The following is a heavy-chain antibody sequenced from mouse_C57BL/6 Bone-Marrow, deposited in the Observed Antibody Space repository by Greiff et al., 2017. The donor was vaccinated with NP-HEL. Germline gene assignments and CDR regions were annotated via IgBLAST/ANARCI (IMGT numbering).Heavy chain of an antibody. D-gene: IGHD2-5*01. Sequence: QVQLQQPGAELVKPGASVKLSCQASGYPFTSYWITWVKRRPGQGLEWIGAIYPGRVSSTYNEQFKSKATLTVDTSSSTAYMQLRSLTSEDSAVYYCARYSNEGYWGKGTTLTVSS. J-gene: IGHJ2*01. CDR1: GYPFTSYW. CDR3: ARYSNEGY. CDR2: IYPGRVSS. V-gene: IGHV1-55*01.